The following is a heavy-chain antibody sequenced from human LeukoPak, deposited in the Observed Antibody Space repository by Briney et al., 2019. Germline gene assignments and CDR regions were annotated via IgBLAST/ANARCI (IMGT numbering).Heavy chain of an antibody. D-gene: IGHD6-19*01. CDR1: GFTFSSYA. CDR2: IIPIFGTA. J-gene: IGHJ6*02. V-gene: IGHV1-69*01. Sequence: GGSLRLSCSASGFTFSSYAISWVRQAPGQGLEWMGGIIPIFGTANYAQKFQGRVTITADESTSTAYMELSSLRSEDTAVYYCARVPGIAVAGYYYYYYGMDVWGQGTTVTVSS. CDR3: ARVPGIAVAGYYYYYYGMDV.